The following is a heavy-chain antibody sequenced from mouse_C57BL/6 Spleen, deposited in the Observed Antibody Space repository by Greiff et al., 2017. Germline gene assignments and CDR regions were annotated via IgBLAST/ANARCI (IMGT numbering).Heavy chain of an antibody. CDR2: IRNKANGYTT. Sequence: EVMLVESGGGLVQPGGSLSLSCAASGFTFTDYYMSWVRQPPGKALEWLGFIRNKANGYTTEYSASVKGRFTISRDNSQSILYLQMNALRAEDSATYYCARLGGDAEFAYWGQGTLVTVSA. J-gene: IGHJ3*01. CDR1: GFTFTDYY. D-gene: IGHD3-3*01. V-gene: IGHV7-3*01. CDR3: ARLGGDAEFAY.